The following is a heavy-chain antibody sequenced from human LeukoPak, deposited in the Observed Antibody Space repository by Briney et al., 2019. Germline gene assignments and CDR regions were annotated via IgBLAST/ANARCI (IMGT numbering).Heavy chain of an antibody. CDR2: INPNSGGT. CDR3: ARIAAAGRIFDY. V-gene: IGHV1-2*02. J-gene: IGHJ4*02. Sequence: ASVKVSCKAPGYTFTGYYMHWVRQAPGQGLEWMGWINPNSGGTNYAQKFQGRVTMTRDTSISTAYMELSRLRSDDTAVYYCARIAAAGRIFDYWGQGTLVTVSS. CDR1: GYTFTGYY. D-gene: IGHD6-13*01.